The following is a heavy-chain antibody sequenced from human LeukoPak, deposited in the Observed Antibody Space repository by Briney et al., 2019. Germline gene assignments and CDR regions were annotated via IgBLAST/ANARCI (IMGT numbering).Heavy chain of an antibody. CDR3: ARVGRQNWFDP. CDR2: IYYEASP. CDR1: GGSITSGGYY. V-gene: IGHV4-31*03. J-gene: IGHJ5*02. Sequence: PSETLSLTCTVSGGSITSGGYYWSWIRQFPGKGLEWIGYIYYEASPYYNPSLKSRVTISRDTSKNQFSLNMTSVTAADTAVYYCARVGRQNWFDPWGQGTLVTVSS.